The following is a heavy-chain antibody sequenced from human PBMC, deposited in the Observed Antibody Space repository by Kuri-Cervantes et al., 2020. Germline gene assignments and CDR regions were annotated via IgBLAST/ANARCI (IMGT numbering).Heavy chain of an antibody. CDR2: FYHSGDT. CDR1: GGSISPYY. CDR3: ARQRVRGVIIRPGYWFDP. V-gene: IGHV4-59*08. D-gene: IGHD3-10*01. J-gene: IGHJ5*02. Sequence: SETLSLTCTVSGGSISPYYWSWIRQFPGKGLEWIAYFYHSGDTQFNPSLRSRVTISVDTSKNQFSLKLSSVTAADTAVYYCARQRVRGVIIRPGYWFDPWGQGTLVTVSS.